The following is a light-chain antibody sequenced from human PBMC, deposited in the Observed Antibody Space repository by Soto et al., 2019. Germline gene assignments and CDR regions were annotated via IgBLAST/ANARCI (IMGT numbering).Light chain of an antibody. CDR1: QSVSNDY. CDR3: QQYGSSPRT. Sequence: EMVLTQSPGTLSLSPGDRATLSCRASQSVSNDYLAWFQQKPGQTPRLLIYSVSSRATGIPDRFSGSGSGTDFTLTISRLEPEDFAVYFCQQYGSSPRTFGLGTKVDIK. CDR2: SVS. J-gene: IGKJ1*01. V-gene: IGKV3-20*01.